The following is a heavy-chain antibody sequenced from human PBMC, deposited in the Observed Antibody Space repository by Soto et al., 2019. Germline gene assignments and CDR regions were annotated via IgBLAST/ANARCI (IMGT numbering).Heavy chain of an antibody. Sequence: QVQLQESGPGLVKPSQTLSLTCTVSGGSISSGDYYWSWIRQPPGKGLEWIGYIYYSGSTYYNPSFKGRITISVDTSKNQFSLQLSSVTAADTAVYYCARELAAATSQDDAFDIWGQGTMVTVSS. J-gene: IGHJ3*02. CDR3: ARELAAATSQDDAFDI. CDR2: IYYSGST. V-gene: IGHV4-30-4*01. CDR1: GGSISSGDYY. D-gene: IGHD6-13*01.